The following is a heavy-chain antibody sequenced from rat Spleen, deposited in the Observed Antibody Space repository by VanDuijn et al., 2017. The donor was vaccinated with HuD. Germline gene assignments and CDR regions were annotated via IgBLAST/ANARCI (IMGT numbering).Heavy chain of an antibody. V-gene: IGHV3-3*01. CDR3: ARDSSYIDVMDA. J-gene: IGHJ4*01. D-gene: IGHD1-2*01. CDR1: GHSIDSSYR. CDR2: INSAGSP. Sequence: EVQLQESGPGLVTPSQSLSLTCSVTGHSIDSSYRWNWIRKFPGNKLEWMGSINSAGSPNYNPSLKSRISITRDTSKNQFFLQVNSVTTEDTATYYCARDSSYIDVMDAWGQGASVTVSS.